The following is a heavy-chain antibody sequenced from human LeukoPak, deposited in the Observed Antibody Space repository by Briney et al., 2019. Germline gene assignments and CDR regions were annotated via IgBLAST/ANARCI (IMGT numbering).Heavy chain of an antibody. Sequence: SQTLSLTCTVSGGSINSGDYYWSWVRQPPGKGLEWIGCFYYTGKTFYNPSLQSRVAISGDTAKNQVSLRVTSVTAADTALYYCARTGFTYGSAGSWGQGTPVTVSA. CDR3: ARTGFTYGSAGS. V-gene: IGHV4-30-4*01. J-gene: IGHJ5*02. CDR1: GGSINSGDYY. D-gene: IGHD5-18*01. CDR2: FYYTGKT.